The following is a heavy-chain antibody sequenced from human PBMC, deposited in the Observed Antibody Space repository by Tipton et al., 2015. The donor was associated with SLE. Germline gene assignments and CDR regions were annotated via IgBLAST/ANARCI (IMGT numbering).Heavy chain of an antibody. V-gene: IGHV4-31*11. D-gene: IGHD1-14*01. CDR1: GDSVIRGGYY. Sequence: LRLSCAVSGDSVIRGGYYWSWIRQHPGKGLEWIGYIYFSGDTYYNPSLKSRISISLDTSKNQFSLQMNSVSAADTAVYYCARDQFATVGAFDLWGQGTMVTVSS. J-gene: IGHJ3*01. CDR3: ARDQFATVGAFDL. CDR2: IYFSGDT.